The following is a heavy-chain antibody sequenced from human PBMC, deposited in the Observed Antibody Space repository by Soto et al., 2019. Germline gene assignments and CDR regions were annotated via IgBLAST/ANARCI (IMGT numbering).Heavy chain of an antibody. D-gene: IGHD2-21*02. J-gene: IGHJ4*02. Sequence: QVQLVQSGAEVKKPGASVKVSCKVSGYTFTGNYMHWMRQAPGQGPEWMGWINPRNGDTDYAQKLQGRLTITRDTSISTAYMDLSRLTSDDTAIYFCVRGGGVDVVTPTRIVFGYWGQGTLLTVSS. CDR1: GYTFTGNY. V-gene: IGHV1-2*02. CDR3: VRGGGVDVVTPTRIVFGY. CDR2: INPRNGDT.